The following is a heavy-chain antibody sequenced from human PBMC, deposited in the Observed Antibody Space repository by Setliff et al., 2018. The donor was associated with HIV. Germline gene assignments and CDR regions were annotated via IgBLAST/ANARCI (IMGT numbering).Heavy chain of an antibody. CDR3: ARQAIFGYYDSSGYLDY. CDR1: GGSISSGSYY. D-gene: IGHD3-22*01. V-gene: IGHV4-39*01. CDR2: IYYRGST. J-gene: IGHJ4*02. Sequence: PSETLSLTCTVSGGSISSGSYYWGWIRQPPGKGLEWIGSIYYRGSTYYNPSLQSRVTISVDTSKNLFSLRLSSVTASDTAVYYCARQAIFGYYDSSGYLDYWGQGTLVTVSS.